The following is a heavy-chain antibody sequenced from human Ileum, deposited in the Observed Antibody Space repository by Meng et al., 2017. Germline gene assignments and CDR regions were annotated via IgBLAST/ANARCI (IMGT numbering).Heavy chain of an antibody. V-gene: IGHV4-4*02. CDR2: MNLGGSP. J-gene: IGHJ4*02. CDR3: AHIFDS. Sequence: QVQLQELGPGLVEPSGTLYLTCAVSGRSISRSDWWSWVRQPPGKGLEWIAEMNLGGSPNYNPSLKSRVTMSVDKSNDHLSLQLTSVTAADTAVYYCAHIFDSWGQGTLVTVFS. CDR1: GRSISRSDW.